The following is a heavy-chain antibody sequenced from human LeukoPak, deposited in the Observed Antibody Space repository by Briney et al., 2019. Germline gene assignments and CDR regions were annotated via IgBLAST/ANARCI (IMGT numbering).Heavy chain of an antibody. CDR3: ATDLGYCSGGSCYTFDY. J-gene: IGHJ4*02. Sequence: ASVKVSCKVSGYTLTELSMHWVRQAPGKGLEWMGGFDPEDGETIYTQKFQGRVTMTGDTSTDTAFMELSSLRSEDTAVYYCATDLGYCSGGSCYTFDYWGQGTLVTVSS. CDR2: FDPEDGET. D-gene: IGHD2-15*01. V-gene: IGHV1-24*01. CDR1: GYTLTELS.